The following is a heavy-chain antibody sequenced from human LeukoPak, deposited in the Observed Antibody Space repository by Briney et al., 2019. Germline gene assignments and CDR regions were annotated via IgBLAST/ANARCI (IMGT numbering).Heavy chain of an antibody. CDR1: GFTFSNYR. V-gene: IGHV3-33*08. CDR3: ARGEMTTVKFFDY. D-gene: IGHD4-17*01. J-gene: IGHJ4*02. Sequence: GGSLRLSCTGSGFTFSNYRMNWVRQAPGKGLEWVAVIWYDGSNKYYADSVKGRFTISRDDSKNTLYLQMNSLRAEDTAVYYCARGEMTTVKFFDYWGQGTLVTVSS. CDR2: IWYDGSNK.